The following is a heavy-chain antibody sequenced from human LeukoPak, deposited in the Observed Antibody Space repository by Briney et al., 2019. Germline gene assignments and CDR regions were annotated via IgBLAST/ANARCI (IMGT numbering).Heavy chain of an antibody. CDR1: GGSFCGLY. V-gene: IGHV4-34*01. Sequence: PSETVSLTCAVYGGSFCGLYWRWIRQPPGKGRVGMGEINHSGNANYNPSLESRVTISEDPANNQYALKLSSVPAADTAVYCCATRVVRGVINWWGQGTLVTVSS. J-gene: IGHJ4*02. CDR2: INHSGNA. CDR3: ATRVVRGVINW. D-gene: IGHD3-10*01.